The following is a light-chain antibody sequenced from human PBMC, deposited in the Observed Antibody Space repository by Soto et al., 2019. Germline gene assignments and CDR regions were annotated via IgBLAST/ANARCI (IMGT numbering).Light chain of an antibody. CDR2: GAS. V-gene: IGKV3-20*01. CDR1: QSVSGNK. J-gene: IGKJ4*01. Sequence: ENVLTQSPGTLSLSPGERATLSCRASQSVSGNKLAWYQHKPGQAPRLLIYGASSRATGIADRFSGSGSGTDFTLTISRLEPEDFAVYYCHQYGSSPLPGGSPLPFGGGTKVEIK. CDR3: HQYGSSPLPGGSPLP.